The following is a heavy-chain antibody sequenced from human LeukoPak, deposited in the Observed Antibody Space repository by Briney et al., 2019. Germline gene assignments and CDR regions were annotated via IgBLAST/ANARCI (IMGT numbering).Heavy chain of an antibody. CDR2: INPTGGST. J-gene: IGHJ4*02. V-gene: IGHV1-46*01. CDR1: GYTFTSYY. D-gene: IGHD6-19*01. Sequence: ASVKVSCKASGYTFTSYYMHWVRQAPGQGLEWMGLINPTGGSTGYARKFQGRVTMTRDMSTSTDYMELSSLRSEDTAVYYCAKVHPSVAGRFDYWGQGTLVTVSS. CDR3: AKVHPSVAGRFDY.